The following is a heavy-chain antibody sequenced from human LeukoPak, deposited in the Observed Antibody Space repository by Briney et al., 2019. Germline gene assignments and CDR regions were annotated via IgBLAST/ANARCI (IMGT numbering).Heavy chain of an antibody. D-gene: IGHD3/OR15-3a*01. CDR2: ISPSGDWT. Sequence: GGSLRLSCAASGFTFNNHPMHWVRQASGKRLEYVSAISPSGDWTWYADSVKGRFTISRDNSKNTMYLQMGSLRPEDMGVYYCARAFRPASDPHDFYDFWGRGTTVTVSS. CDR3: ARAFRPASDPHDFYDF. J-gene: IGHJ3*01. CDR1: GFTFNNHP. V-gene: IGHV3-64*02.